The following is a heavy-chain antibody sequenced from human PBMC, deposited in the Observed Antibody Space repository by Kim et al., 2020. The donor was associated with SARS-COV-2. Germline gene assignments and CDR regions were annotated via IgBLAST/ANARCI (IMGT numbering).Heavy chain of an antibody. CDR1: GGTFSSYG. CDR2: IIPIFGTA. CDR3: ARVGYYDSSAYYYADHFDY. J-gene: IGHJ4*02. D-gene: IGHD3-22*01. V-gene: IGHV1-69*13. Sequence: SVKVSCKASGGTFSSYGISWVRQAPGQGLEWMGGIIPIFGTANYAQKSQGRVTITADESTSTAYMELSTLRSEDTAVYYCARVGYYDSSAYYYADHFDYWGQGTLVTVSS.